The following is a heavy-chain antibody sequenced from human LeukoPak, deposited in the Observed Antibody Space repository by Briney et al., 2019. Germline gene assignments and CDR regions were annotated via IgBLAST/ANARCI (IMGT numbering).Heavy chain of an antibody. J-gene: IGHJ5*02. V-gene: IGHV3-23*01. CDR2: ISANGGSP. CDR3: AKGVQWLAYNWFDP. D-gene: IGHD6-19*01. Sequence: PGGSLRLSCAASGFTFNSYAMSWVRQAPGKGLEWVSSISANGGSPYYADSVKGRFTISRDNSKNTLYLQMNSLRAEDTAVYYCAKGVQWLAYNWFDPWGQGTLVTVSS. CDR1: GFTFNSYA.